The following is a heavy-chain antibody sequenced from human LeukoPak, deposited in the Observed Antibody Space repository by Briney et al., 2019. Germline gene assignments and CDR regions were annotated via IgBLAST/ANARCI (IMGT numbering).Heavy chain of an antibody. CDR3: ARLTSSSSGSSFDC. CDR2: IYYSGST. CDR1: GGSISSGGYY. V-gene: IGHV4-31*03. D-gene: IGHD4/OR15-4a*01. J-gene: IGHJ4*02. Sequence: SETLSLTCTVSGGSISSGGYYWSWIRQHPGKGLEWIGYIYYSGSTYYNPSLKSRVTISVDTSKNQFSLKLSSVTAADTAVYYCARLTSSSSGSSFDCWGQGTLVTVSS.